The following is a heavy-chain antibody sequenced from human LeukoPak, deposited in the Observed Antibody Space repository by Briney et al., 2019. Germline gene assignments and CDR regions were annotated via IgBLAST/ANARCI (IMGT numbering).Heavy chain of an antibody. Sequence: GGSLRLSCATSGFTLSDYLMSWVRQAPGKGLEWVANMIVDGTERNYADSVKGRFTISRDNAQNSLYLQVNSLRVDDTADYYCVRGGKQLDYWGQGTLVTVSS. J-gene: IGHJ4*02. V-gene: IGHV3-7*01. D-gene: IGHD6-13*01. CDR1: GFTLSDYL. CDR3: VRGGKQLDY. CDR2: MIVDGTER.